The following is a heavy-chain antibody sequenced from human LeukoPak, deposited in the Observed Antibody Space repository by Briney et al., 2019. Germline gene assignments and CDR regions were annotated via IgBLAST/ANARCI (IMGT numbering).Heavy chain of an antibody. J-gene: IGHJ5*02. V-gene: IGHV1-69*05. D-gene: IGHD6-19*01. CDR1: GGTFSGYA. CDR2: IIPIFGTA. CDR3: ARVGSSGWYYPNWFDP. Sequence: GASVKVSCKASGGTFSGYAISWVRQAPGQGLEWMGRIIPIFGTANYAQKFQGRVTITTDESTNTAYMELSSLRSEDTAVYYCARVGSSGWYYPNWFDPWGQGTLVTVSS.